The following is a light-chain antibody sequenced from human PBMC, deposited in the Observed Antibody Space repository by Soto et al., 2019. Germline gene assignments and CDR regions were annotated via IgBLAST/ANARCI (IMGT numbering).Light chain of an antibody. Sequence: QSVLTQPPSASGTPGQRVTISCSGRSANIGNNYVCWYQQLPGTAPKLLIYSNNQRPSGVPDRFSGSKSGTSASLANSGLRVEEGAYFYWVSWGDSLGGLVFGTGTKVTVL. CDR3: VSWGDSLGGLV. J-gene: IGLJ1*01. V-gene: IGLV1-47*02. CDR1: SANIGNNY. CDR2: SNN.